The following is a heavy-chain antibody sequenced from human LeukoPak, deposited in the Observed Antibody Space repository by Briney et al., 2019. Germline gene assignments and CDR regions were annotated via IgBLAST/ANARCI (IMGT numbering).Heavy chain of an antibody. CDR3: ARRLIVVVPAATGDFDY. V-gene: IGHV4-34*01. CDR1: GGSFSGYY. D-gene: IGHD2-2*01. Sequence: SETLSLTCAVYGGSFSGYYWSWIRQPPGKGLEWIGEINHSGSTNYNPSLKSRVTISVDTSKSQFSLKLSSVTAADTAVYYCARRLIVVVPAATGDFDYWGQGTLVTVSS. J-gene: IGHJ4*02. CDR2: INHSGST.